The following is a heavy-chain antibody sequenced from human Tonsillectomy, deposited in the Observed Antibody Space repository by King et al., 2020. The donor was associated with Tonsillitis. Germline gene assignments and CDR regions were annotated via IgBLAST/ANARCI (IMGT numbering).Heavy chain of an antibody. CDR3: ARDGGGELLSHWFDP. Sequence: VQLVESGGGLVQPGGSLRLSCAASGFTFSSYWMHWVRKAPGKGLVWVSRINSDGSSTSYADSVKGRFTISRDNAKNTLYLQMNSLRAEDTAVYYCARDGGGELLSHWFDPWGQGTLVTVSS. V-gene: IGHV3-74*01. CDR1: GFTFSSYW. CDR2: INSDGSST. D-gene: IGHD3-10*01. J-gene: IGHJ5*02.